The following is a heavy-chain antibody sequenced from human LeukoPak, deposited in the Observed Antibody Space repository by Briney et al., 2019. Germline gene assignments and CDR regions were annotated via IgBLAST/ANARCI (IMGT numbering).Heavy chain of an antibody. CDR1: GFTFSSYA. V-gene: IGHV3-30-3*01. Sequence: PGGSLRLSCAASGFTFSSYAMHWVRQAPGKGLEWVAVISYDGSNKYYADSVKGRFTISRDNSKNTLYLQMNSLRAEDTAVYYCARLLTYYDSSGYYVGFGAFDIWGQGTMVTVSS. J-gene: IGHJ3*02. CDR3: ARLLTYYDSSGYYVGFGAFDI. D-gene: IGHD3-22*01. CDR2: ISYDGSNK.